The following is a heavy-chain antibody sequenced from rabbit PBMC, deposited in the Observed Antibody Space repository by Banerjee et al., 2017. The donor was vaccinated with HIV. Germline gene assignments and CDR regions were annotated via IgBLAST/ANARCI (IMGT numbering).Heavy chain of an antibody. CDR3: ARDLAGAIGWNFNL. D-gene: IGHD4-1*01. Sequence: QEQLEESGGDLVKPEGSLTLTCTASGFSFTSSYWICWVRQAPGKGLEWIGCIYTGSGNTYYANWAKGRFTISKTSSTTVPLQMTSLTAADTATYFCARDLAGAIGWNFNLWGQGTLVTVS. CDR2: IYTGSGNT. J-gene: IGHJ4*01. CDR1: GFSFTSSYW. V-gene: IGHV1S45*01.